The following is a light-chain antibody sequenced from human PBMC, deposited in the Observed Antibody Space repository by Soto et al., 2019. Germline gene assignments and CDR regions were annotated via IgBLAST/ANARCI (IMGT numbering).Light chain of an antibody. Sequence: IVMTQSPATLSVSPRERATLSCRASQSVSSNLAWYQQKPGQAPRLLIYGASTRATGIPARFSGSGSGTEFTLTISSLHSEDFAVYYCHQYNNWPITFGQGTRLEI. V-gene: IGKV3-15*01. CDR3: HQYNNWPIT. CDR1: QSVSSN. CDR2: GAS. J-gene: IGKJ5*01.